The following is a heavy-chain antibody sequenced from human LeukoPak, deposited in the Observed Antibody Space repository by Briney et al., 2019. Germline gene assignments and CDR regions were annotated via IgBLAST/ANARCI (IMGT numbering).Heavy chain of an antibody. V-gene: IGHV1-2*06. D-gene: IGHD4/OR15-4a*01. CDR2: INPNSGGT. CDR1: GYTFTGYY. Sequence: ASVKVSCKASGYTFTGYYMHWVRQAPGQGLEWTGRINPNSGGTNYAQKFQGRVTMTRDTSISTAYMELSRLRSDDTAVYYCATEDMVVTSLTFDYWGQGTLVTVSS. J-gene: IGHJ4*02. CDR3: ATEDMVVTSLTFDY.